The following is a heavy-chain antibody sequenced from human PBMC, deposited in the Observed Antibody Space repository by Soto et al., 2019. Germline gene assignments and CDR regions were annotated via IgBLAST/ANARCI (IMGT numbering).Heavy chain of an antibody. CDR2: INPNSGGP. CDR1: GYTFTGYY. CDR3: ARDPADYGGNTDAFDI. Sequence: GASVKVSCKASGYTFTGYYMHWVRQAPGQGLEWMGWINPNSGGPNYAEKFQGRVTMTRDTSISTAYMELSRLRSDDTAVYYCARDPADYGGNTDAFDIWGQGTMVTVSS. J-gene: IGHJ3*02. V-gene: IGHV1-2*02. D-gene: IGHD4-17*01.